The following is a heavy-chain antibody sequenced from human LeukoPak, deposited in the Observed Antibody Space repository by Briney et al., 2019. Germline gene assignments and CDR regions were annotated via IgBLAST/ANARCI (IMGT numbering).Heavy chain of an antibody. Sequence: PGGSLRLSCTAFGFTFSSYAMTWVRQAPGKGLECVSVISGIGTTTYYADSVKGRFTISRDNSKNTLFLQMNSLRVEDTATYYCTKKRTTSVTDWFDPWGQGTLVTVSS. CDR3: TKKRTTSVTDWFDP. V-gene: IGHV3-23*01. CDR2: ISGIGTTT. J-gene: IGHJ5*02. CDR1: GFTFSSYA. D-gene: IGHD4-17*01.